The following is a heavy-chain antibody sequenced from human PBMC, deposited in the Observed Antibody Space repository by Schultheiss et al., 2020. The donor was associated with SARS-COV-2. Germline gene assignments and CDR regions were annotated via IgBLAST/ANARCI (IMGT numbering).Heavy chain of an antibody. CDR1: GYSISSGYY. Sequence: SETLSLTCAVSGYSISSGYYWGWIRQPPGKGLEWIGSIYYSGSTYYNPSLKSRVTISVDTSKNQFSLKLSSVTAADTAVYYCARDLVYSSSSNYYYGMDVWGQGTTVTVSS. D-gene: IGHD6-6*01. J-gene: IGHJ6*02. V-gene: IGHV4-38-2*02. CDR2: IYYSGST. CDR3: ARDLVYSSSSNYYYGMDV.